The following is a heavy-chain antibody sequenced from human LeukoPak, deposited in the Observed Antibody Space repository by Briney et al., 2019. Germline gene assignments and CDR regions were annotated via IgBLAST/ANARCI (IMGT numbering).Heavy chain of an antibody. Sequence: GSLRLSCAASGFTFSSYSMKWVRQAPGKGLEWVSSISSSSLYIYYGDSVKGRFTISRDNAKHSVYLQMNRLRAEDTAVYYCARAGSGYTSPSDYWGQGTLVTVSS. V-gene: IGHV3-21*01. CDR1: GFTFSSYS. J-gene: IGHJ4*02. CDR2: ISSSSLYI. D-gene: IGHD6-13*01. CDR3: ARAGSGYTSPSDY.